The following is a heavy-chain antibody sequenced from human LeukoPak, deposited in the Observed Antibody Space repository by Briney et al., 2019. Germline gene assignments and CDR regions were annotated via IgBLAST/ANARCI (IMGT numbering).Heavy chain of an antibody. Sequence: ASVKVSCKASGYTFTSYYMHWVRQAPGQGLEWVGLINPSGGSTSYAQKFQGRVTMTRDTSTSTVYMELSSLRSEDTAVYYCARVRYNYYDSSGYYSDAFDIWGQGTMVTVSS. CDR1: GYTFTSYY. D-gene: IGHD3-22*01. V-gene: IGHV1-46*01. CDR2: INPSGGST. CDR3: ARVRYNYYDSSGYYSDAFDI. J-gene: IGHJ3*02.